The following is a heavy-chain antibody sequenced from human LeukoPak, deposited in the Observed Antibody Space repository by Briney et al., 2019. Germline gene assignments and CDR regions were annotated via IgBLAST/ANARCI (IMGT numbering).Heavy chain of an antibody. CDR1: GFTFSSSS. J-gene: IGHJ4*02. V-gene: IGHV3-23*01. CDR2: ITDAVGST. Sequence: GGSLRLSCAASGFTFSSSSISWVRQAPVKGLEWVSAITDAVGSTHYADSVKGRFTISSDNSKNTVYLQMNSLRPEDMAVYYCAKEIFSGLLYIDYWGQGTLVTVSS. CDR3: AKEIFSGLLYIDY. D-gene: IGHD5-12*01.